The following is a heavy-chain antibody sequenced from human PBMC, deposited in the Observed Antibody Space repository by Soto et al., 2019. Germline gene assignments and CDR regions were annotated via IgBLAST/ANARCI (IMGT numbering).Heavy chain of an antibody. V-gene: IGHV1-18*01. Sequence: HVQLVQSGAEVKKPGASVKVSCKASGYTFTSYGISWVRQAPGQGLEWMGWISAYNGNTNYAQKLQGRVTMTTDTSTSTAYMELRSLRSDDTAVYYCARVITGTTFYYYYGMDVWGQGTTVTVSS. CDR3: ARVITGTTFYYYYGMDV. J-gene: IGHJ6*02. CDR1: GYTFTSYG. D-gene: IGHD1-7*01. CDR2: ISAYNGNT.